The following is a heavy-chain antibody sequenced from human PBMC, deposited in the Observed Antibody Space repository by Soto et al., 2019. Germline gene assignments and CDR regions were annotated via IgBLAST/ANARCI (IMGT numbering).Heavy chain of an antibody. CDR1: GGTFSSYT. D-gene: IGHD3-22*01. CDR2: VIPIFGTA. J-gene: IGHJ4*02. CDR3: AKNTYYYDSSGFYYYFDY. V-gene: IGHV1-69*06. Sequence: SVKVSCKXSGGTFSSYTISWVRQAPGQGLEWMGGVIPIFGTADYAQKFQGRVTIIADRSTSTAYMELSSLRSEDTAVYYCAKNTYYYDSSGFYYYFDYWGQGTLVTVSS.